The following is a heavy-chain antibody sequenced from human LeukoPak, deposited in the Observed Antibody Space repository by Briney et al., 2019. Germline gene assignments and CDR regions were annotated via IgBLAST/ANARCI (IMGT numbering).Heavy chain of an antibody. D-gene: IGHD3-16*01. V-gene: IGHV3-74*01. CDR2: INSDGSST. J-gene: IGHJ3*02. CDR3: ARWGPRDLLAAFDI. CDR1: GFTFSSYW. Sequence: GGSLRLSCAASGFTFSSYWMHWVRQAPGKGLVWVSRINSDGSSTSYADSVKGRFTISRDNDKNTLYLQMNSLRAEDTAVYYCARWGPRDLLAAFDIWGQGTMVTVSS.